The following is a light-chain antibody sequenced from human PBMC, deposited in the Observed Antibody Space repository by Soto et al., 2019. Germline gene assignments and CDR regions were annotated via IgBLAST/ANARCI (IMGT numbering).Light chain of an antibody. CDR2: AAS. J-gene: IGKJ4*01. Sequence: DIQMTQSPSSLSASVGDRVTITCRASQSISSYLNWYQQKPGKAPKLLIYAASSLQSGVPSRFIGSGSVTDFTLTIRSLQPEDFATYYCQQSYSTPPLTFGGGTKVEIK. V-gene: IGKV1-39*01. CDR3: QQSYSTPPLT. CDR1: QSISSY.